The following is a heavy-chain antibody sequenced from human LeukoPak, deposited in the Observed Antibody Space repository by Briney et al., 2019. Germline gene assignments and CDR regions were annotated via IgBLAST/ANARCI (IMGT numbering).Heavy chain of an antibody. CDR2: IYYSGST. CDR1: GFTFSSYA. J-gene: IGHJ4*02. Sequence: GSLRLSCAASGFTFSSYAMSWIRQPPGKGLEWIGYIYYSGSTNYNPSLKSRVAISVDTSKNQFSLKLSSVTAADTAVYYCARSEVTMVRGVIIHVDDYWGQGTLVTVSS. D-gene: IGHD3-10*01. CDR3: ARSEVTMVRGVIIHVDDY. V-gene: IGHV4-59*08.